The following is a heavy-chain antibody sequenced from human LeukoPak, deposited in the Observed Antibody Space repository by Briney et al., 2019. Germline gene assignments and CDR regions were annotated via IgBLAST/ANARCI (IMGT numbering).Heavy chain of an antibody. CDR1: GFTFTDYS. J-gene: IGHJ4*02. CDR3: ARSNPGGGTTQARAANF. CDR2: ISDTSFYI. D-gene: IGHD3-16*01. V-gene: IGHV3-21*01. Sequence: KPGGSLRLSCEASGFTFTDYSMHWVRQAPGKGLEWVASISDTSFYIYYADSVRGRFTISRDNARTSLHLHMNSLSVEDTALYFCARSNPGGGTTQARAANFWGQGTLVTVSS.